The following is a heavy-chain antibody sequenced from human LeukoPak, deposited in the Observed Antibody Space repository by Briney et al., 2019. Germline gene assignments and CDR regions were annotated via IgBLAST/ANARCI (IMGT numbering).Heavy chain of an antibody. Sequence: KPSETLSLTCAVYGGSFSGYYWSWIRQPPGKGLEWIGEINHSGSTNYSPSLKSRVTISVDTSKNQFSLKLSSVTAADTAVYYCAREASGYFDYWGQGTLVTVSS. D-gene: IGHD3-10*01. CDR1: GGSFSGYY. CDR3: AREASGYFDY. V-gene: IGHV4-34*01. CDR2: INHSGST. J-gene: IGHJ4*02.